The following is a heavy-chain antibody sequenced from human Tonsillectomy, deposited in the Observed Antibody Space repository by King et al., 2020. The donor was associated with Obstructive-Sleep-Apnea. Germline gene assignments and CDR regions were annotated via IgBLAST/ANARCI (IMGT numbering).Heavy chain of an antibody. J-gene: IGHJ4*02. CDR3: ATDLSGYTYGSLEY. CDR1: GFTFSYYW. D-gene: IGHD5-18*01. CDR2: IKQDESEK. Sequence: VQLVESGGGLVQPGGSLRLSCAASGFTFSYYWMTWVRQAPGKGLEWVANIKQDESEKYYVDSVKGRFTISRDNAKNSLFLQMNSLRAEDTAVYYCATDLSGYTYGSLEYWGQGTLVTVSS. V-gene: IGHV3-7*01.